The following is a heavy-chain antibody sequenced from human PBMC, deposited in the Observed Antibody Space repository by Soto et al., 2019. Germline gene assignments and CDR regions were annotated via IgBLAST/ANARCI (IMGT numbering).Heavy chain of an antibody. CDR3: ANNRGWDGGHDF. Sequence: TSETLSLTCAVSGYSISSGYYWVWIRQPPGKGLQWIGSIYHGGSTFYNPTLKSRVTISTDPSKNQFSLNLSSVTAADTAVYYCANNRGWDGGHDFWGQGNPVTVSS. V-gene: IGHV4-38-2*01. CDR1: GYSISSGYY. D-gene: IGHD6-19*01. CDR2: IYHGGST. J-gene: IGHJ4*02.